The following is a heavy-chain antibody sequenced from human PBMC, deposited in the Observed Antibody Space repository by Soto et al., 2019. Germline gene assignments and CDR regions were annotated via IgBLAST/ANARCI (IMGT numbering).Heavy chain of an antibody. CDR1: GGSISSYY. CDR3: ARSDGRY. Sequence: QVQLQESGPGLVKPSETLSLTCTVSGGSISSYYWSWIRQPPGKGLEWIGYIYYSGSTNYNPSLKCRVTISVDTSKNRFSLKLSSVTAADTVVYYCARSDGRYWGQGTLVTVSS. CDR2: IYYSGST. V-gene: IGHV4-59*01. J-gene: IGHJ4*02.